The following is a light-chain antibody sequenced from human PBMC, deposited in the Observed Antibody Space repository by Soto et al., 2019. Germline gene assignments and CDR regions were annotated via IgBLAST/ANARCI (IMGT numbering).Light chain of an antibody. Sequence: QSALTQPASVSGSPGQSITISCTGTSSDVGGYNFVSWYQQHPGKAPRLIIYEVSSRPSGVSYRFSGSKSGNTASLTISGLQAEDEADYYSSSYTLRNTLVLFGGGTKLTVL. CDR3: SSYTLRNTLVL. CDR1: SSDVGGYNF. CDR2: EVS. V-gene: IGLV2-14*01. J-gene: IGLJ3*02.